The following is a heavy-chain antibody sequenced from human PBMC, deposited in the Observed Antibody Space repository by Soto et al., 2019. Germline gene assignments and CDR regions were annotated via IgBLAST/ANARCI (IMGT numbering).Heavy chain of an antibody. V-gene: IGHV4-59*01. CDR1: GGSISIYY. D-gene: IGHD2-8*02. CDR3: ARGPPGQYYFDY. J-gene: IGHJ4*02. Sequence: SETLSLTCTVSGGSISIYYWSWIRQPPGKGLEWIGYIYYSGSTNYNPSLKSRVTISVDTSKNQFSLKLSSVTAADTAVYYCARGPPGQYYFDYWGQGTLVTVSS. CDR2: IYYSGST.